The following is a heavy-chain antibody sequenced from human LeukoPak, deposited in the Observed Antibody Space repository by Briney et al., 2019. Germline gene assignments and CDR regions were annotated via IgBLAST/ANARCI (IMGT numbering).Heavy chain of an antibody. J-gene: IGHJ5*02. CDR2: IYPGDSDT. Sequence: GESLKISCKGSGYSFSNYYIAWVRQMPGKGLEWMGTIYPGDSDTRYSPSFQGQVTISVDKSISTAYLQWSSLKASDTAMYYCARQRFTTRAYAGNWFDPWGQGTLVTVSS. CDR3: ARQRFTTRAYAGNWFDP. D-gene: IGHD3-16*01. CDR1: GYSFSNYY. V-gene: IGHV5-51*01.